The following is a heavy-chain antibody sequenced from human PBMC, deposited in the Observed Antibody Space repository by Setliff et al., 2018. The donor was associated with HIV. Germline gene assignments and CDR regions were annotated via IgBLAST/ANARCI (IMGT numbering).Heavy chain of an antibody. CDR3: ARLSIFGVASKGWFDP. V-gene: IGHV4-59*08. CDR1: GGSISSYY. CDR2: IYYSGST. D-gene: IGHD3-3*01. Sequence: LSLTCTVSGGSISSYYWSWVRQPPGKGLEWIGYIYYSGSTNYNPSLKSRVTISVDTSKNQFSLKLSSVTAADTAVYYCARLSIFGVASKGWFDPWGQGTLVTVSS. J-gene: IGHJ5*02.